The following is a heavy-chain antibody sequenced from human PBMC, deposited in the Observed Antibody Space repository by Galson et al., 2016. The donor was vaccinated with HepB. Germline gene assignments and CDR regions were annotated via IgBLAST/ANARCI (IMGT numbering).Heavy chain of an antibody. CDR2: IGTAGDT. V-gene: IGHV3-13*01. Sequence: SLRLSCAASGFTFSSCDMHWVRQATGKGLDWVSGIGTAGDTYYPGSVKGRFSISRDNAKNSLYLEMNSLRAGDTAVYYCARVPRSGDYSDYWGQGTLVTVSS. J-gene: IGHJ4*02. D-gene: IGHD4-17*01. CDR1: GFTFSSCD. CDR3: ARVPRSGDYSDY.